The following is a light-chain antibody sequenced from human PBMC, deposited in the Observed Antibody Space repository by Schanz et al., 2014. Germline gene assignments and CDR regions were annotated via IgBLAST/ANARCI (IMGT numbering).Light chain of an antibody. V-gene: IGKV1-5*01. CDR1: QSISTW. Sequence: IQMTQSPSTLSASVGDRVTITCRASQSISTWLAWYQQKPGKAPKVLIYDASNLESGVPSRFSGSGSGTEFTLTISSLQPDDFATYYCQQGDSFPLTFGGGTTVEIK. J-gene: IGKJ4*01. CDR3: QQGDSFPLT. CDR2: DAS.